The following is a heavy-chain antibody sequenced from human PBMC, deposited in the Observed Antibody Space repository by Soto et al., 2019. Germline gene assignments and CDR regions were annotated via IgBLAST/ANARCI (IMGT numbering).Heavy chain of an antibody. V-gene: IGHV3-48*04. Sequence: GGSLRLSCAASGFTFSDYAMNWVRQVPGKGLEWISQIASSGTPIYYADSVRGRFTISRDNAKNSLYLQMNSPRAEDTAVYYCARDQGYLDYWGQGTLVTVSS. CDR2: IASSGTPI. J-gene: IGHJ4*02. D-gene: IGHD2-2*01. CDR3: ARDQGYLDY. CDR1: GFTFSDYA.